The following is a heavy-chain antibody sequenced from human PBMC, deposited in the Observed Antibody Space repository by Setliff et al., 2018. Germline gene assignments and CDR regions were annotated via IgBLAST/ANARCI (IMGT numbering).Heavy chain of an antibody. CDR2: IDPSGNT. J-gene: IGHJ5*01. CDR1: GGSISSGTNY. Sequence: SETLSLTCTVSGGSISSGTNYWSWIRQPAGRGLEWIGHIDPSGNTNYQPSLKSRVTISLDTSKNHFSLKLDSVTAADTAVYYCASRTTGPGGWFDFWGQGSLVTVSS. D-gene: IGHD1-1*01. V-gene: IGHV4-61*09. CDR3: ASRTTGPGGWFDF.